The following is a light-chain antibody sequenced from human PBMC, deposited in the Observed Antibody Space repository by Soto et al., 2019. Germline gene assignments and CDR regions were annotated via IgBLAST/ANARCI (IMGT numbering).Light chain of an antibody. CDR1: QTVGVR. CDR3: HQHQRGPRT. V-gene: IGKV3-11*01. J-gene: IGKJ1*01. Sequence: EIVLTQSPATLSSSPGERATPSCRASQTVGVRLAWYQHKPGQAPRLIIYEASNRAAGIPARFSGSGSGTDFTLTITSLEPEDFAFYYCHQHQRGPRTFGQGTKVDIK. CDR2: EAS.